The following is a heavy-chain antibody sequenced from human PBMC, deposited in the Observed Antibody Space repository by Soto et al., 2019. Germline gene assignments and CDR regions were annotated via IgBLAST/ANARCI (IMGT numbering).Heavy chain of an antibody. J-gene: IGHJ6*04. CDR1: GYSFTSYW. Sequence: PGESLKISCKGSGYSFTSYWISWVRQMPGKGLEWMGRIDPSDFYTNYSPSFQGHVTISADKSISTAYLQWSSLKASDTAMYYCARHAGRGRERVESFYYYGMAVWGEGTTVTVSS. CDR2: IDPSDFYT. V-gene: IGHV5-10-1*01. CDR3: ARHAGRGRERVESFYYYGMAV. D-gene: IGHD3-10*01.